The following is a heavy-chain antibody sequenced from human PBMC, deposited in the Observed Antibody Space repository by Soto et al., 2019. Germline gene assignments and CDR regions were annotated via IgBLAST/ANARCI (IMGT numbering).Heavy chain of an antibody. Sequence: PGESLKISCAASGFTFSSHWMHWVRQAPGKGLVWVSRINSDGSGTSYADSVKGRFTISRDNAKNTLFLQMNSLRAEDTALYYCASSSGGVGSGYYTDAAFDIWGQGTMVTVSS. CDR1: GFTFSSHW. D-gene: IGHD3-3*01. J-gene: IGHJ3*02. V-gene: IGHV3-74*01. CDR2: INSDGSGT. CDR3: ASSSGGVGSGYYTDAAFDI.